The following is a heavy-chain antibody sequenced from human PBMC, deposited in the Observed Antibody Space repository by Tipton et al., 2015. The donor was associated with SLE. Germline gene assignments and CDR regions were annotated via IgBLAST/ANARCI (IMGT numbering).Heavy chain of an antibody. Sequence: SLRLSCAASGFTFSSYGMHWVRQAPGKGLEWVAFIRYDGSNKYYADSVKGRFTISRDNSKNTLYLQMNSLRAEDTAVYYCARAMITFGGGPLFDIWGQGTMVTVSS. CDR2: IRYDGSNK. D-gene: IGHD3-16*01. J-gene: IGHJ3*02. V-gene: IGHV3-30*02. CDR1: GFTFSSYG. CDR3: ARAMITFGGGPLFDI.